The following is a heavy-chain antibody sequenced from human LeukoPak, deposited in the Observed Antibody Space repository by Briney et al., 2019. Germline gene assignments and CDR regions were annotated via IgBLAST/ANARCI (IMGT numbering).Heavy chain of an antibody. D-gene: IGHD3-9*01. V-gene: IGHV3-23*01. CDR3: AKWGDYDILTGYYVSDF. CDR1: GFIFSNYA. J-gene: IGHJ4*02. CDR2: ITGSGDTT. Sequence: PGGSLRLSCAASGFIFSNYAMSWVRQAPGKGLEWVSAITGSGDTTYYADSVKGWFTISRDNSKNTLYVEMNTLRAEDTAVYYCAKWGDYDILTGYYVSDFWGQGTLVTVSS.